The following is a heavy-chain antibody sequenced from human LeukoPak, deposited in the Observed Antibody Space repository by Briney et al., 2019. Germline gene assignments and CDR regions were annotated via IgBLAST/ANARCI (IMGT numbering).Heavy chain of an antibody. Sequence: SETLSLTCAVYGGSFSGYYWSWIRQPPGKGLEWIGEINHSGSTNYNPSLKSRVTISVDTSKNQFSLKLSSVAAADTAVYYCARGIYYYDSSGYYPAWGQGTLVTVSS. CDR3: ARGIYYYDSSGYYPA. J-gene: IGHJ5*02. CDR2: INHSGST. V-gene: IGHV4-34*01. D-gene: IGHD3-22*01. CDR1: GGSFSGYY.